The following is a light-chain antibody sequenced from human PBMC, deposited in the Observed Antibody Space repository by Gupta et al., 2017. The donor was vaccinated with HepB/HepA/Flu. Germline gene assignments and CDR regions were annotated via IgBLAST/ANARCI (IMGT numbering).Light chain of an antibody. CDR2: DAS. Sequence: DIQMTQSPSSLSASVGDRVTITCQASQEISNYLNWYQQKPGKAPKLLIYDASNLETGVPSRFSGSGSGTDFTFTISSLQPEDIATYYCQQYDNLLLMCSFGQGTKLEIK. V-gene: IGKV1-33*01. CDR3: QQYDNLLLMCS. CDR1: QEISNY. J-gene: IGKJ2*04.